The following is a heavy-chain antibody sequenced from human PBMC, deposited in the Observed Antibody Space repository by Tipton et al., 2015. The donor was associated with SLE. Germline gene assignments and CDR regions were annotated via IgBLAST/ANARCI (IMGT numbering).Heavy chain of an antibody. D-gene: IGHD2-15*01. CDR3: TREKVEGVVVNG. J-gene: IGHJ3*01. Sequence: LSLTCAVYGGSFSGYYWSWFRQAPGKGLEWVGFIRSKAYGGTTEYAASVKGRFTISRDDSKSIAYLQMNSLKTEDTAVYYCTREKVEGVVVNGWGQGTMVTVSS. V-gene: IGHV3-49*03. CDR2: IRSKAYGGTT. CDR1: GGSFSGYY.